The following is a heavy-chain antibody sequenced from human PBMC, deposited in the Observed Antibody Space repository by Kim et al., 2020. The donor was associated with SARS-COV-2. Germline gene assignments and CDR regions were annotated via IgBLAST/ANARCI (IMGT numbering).Heavy chain of an antibody. J-gene: IGHJ4*02. V-gene: IGHV3-21*01. D-gene: IGHD3-10*01. Sequence: DSVKGRFTISRDNAENSLYLQMHSLSAEDTAVYYCASVGLDYGSGSYPMYWGQGTLVTVSS. CDR3: ASVGLDYGSGSYPMY.